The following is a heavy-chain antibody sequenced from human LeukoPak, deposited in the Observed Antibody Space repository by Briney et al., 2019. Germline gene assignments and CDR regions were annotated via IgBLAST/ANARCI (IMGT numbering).Heavy chain of an antibody. CDR3: ARDHEYSSGWFSDAFDI. CDR2: INPNSGGT. J-gene: IGHJ3*02. V-gene: IGHV1-2*02. Sequence: ASVKVSCKASGYTFTGYYMHWVRQAPGQGLEWMGWINPNSGGTNYAQKFQGRVTMTRDTSISTAYMELSRLRSDDTAVYYCARDHEYSSGWFSDAFDIWGQGTMVTVSS. CDR1: GYTFTGYY. D-gene: IGHD6-13*01.